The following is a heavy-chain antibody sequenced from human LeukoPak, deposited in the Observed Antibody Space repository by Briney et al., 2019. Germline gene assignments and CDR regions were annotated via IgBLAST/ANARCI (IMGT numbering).Heavy chain of an antibody. V-gene: IGHV4-39*01. CDR3: ARHCYGSGYFSDAFDI. CDR1: GGSITRSSHY. J-gene: IGHJ3*02. Sequence: PETLSLTCTVSGGSITRSSHYWGWLRQPPGKGLEWIGSLYYRGTTYYNPSLKSRVTISADTSKNQFSLKLNSVTAADTAVYYCARHCYGSGYFSDAFDIWGQGTMVTVSS. D-gene: IGHD3-22*01. CDR2: LYYRGTT.